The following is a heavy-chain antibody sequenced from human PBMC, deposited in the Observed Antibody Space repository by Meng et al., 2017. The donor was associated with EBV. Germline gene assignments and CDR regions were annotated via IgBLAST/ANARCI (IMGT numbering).Heavy chain of an antibody. CDR3: AKGADLAAAGTFWFDP. CDR2: INPNSGGT. CDR1: GYTFTGYY. D-gene: IGHD6-13*01. V-gene: IGHV1-2*06. J-gene: IGHJ5*02. Sequence: QVPLGQSGAEVKTPGASVKVSCKASGYTFTGYYMHWVRQAPGQGLEWMGRINPNSGGTNYAQKFQGRVTMTRDTSISTAYMELSRLRSDDTAVYYCAKGADLAAAGTFWFDPWGQGTLVTVSS.